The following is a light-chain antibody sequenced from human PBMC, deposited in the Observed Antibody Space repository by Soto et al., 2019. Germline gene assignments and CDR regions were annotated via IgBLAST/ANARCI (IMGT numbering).Light chain of an antibody. CDR3: QQYGSSGT. CDR1: QSGSNNS. J-gene: IGKJ1*01. V-gene: IGKV3-20*01. Sequence: IVLTQSPVTLSLSPGERATLSCRASQSGSNNSLARYQQKPGQAPRLLIYGASNRATGIPYSVSGSGSGTDFTLTIRKPEPEDFAVYYCQQYGSSGTFGQGTKVDIK. CDR2: GAS.